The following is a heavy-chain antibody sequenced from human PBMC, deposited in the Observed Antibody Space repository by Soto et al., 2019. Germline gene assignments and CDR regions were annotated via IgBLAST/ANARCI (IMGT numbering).Heavy chain of an antibody. J-gene: IGHJ4*02. CDR3: ARWGTTGGLDV. CDR2: TSYDGSNK. Sequence: QVQRVESGGGVVQPGTSLRLSCVGSGFTFRSYVIHWVRQAPGKGLEWVALTSYDGSNKYYDDSVKGRFTISRDNARNTVDLQMDSLTREDTALYYCARWGTTGGLDVWGQGTLVSVSS. D-gene: IGHD3-16*01. CDR1: GFTFRSYV. V-gene: IGHV3-30*19.